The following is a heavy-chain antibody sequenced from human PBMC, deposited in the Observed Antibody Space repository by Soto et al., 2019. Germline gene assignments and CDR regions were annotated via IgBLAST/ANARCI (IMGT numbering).Heavy chain of an antibody. V-gene: IGHV3-30*18. CDR2: ISYDGSNK. CDR1: GFTFSSYG. Sequence: QVQLVESGGGVVQPGRSLRLSCAASGFTFSSYGMHWVRQAPGKGLGWVAVISYDGSNKYYADSVKGRFTISRDNSKNTLYLQMNSLRAEDTAVYYCAKVSCTNGVCYYFDYWGQGTLVTVSS. CDR3: AKVSCTNGVCYYFDY. J-gene: IGHJ4*02. D-gene: IGHD2-8*01.